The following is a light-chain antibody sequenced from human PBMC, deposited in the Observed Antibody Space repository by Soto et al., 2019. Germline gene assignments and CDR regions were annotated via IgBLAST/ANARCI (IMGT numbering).Light chain of an antibody. CDR2: DVS. Sequence: QSALTQPASVSGSPGQSITISCTGTSSDVGAYNYVSWYQQHPGKAPKLMLYDVSNRPSGVSNRFSGSKSGNTASLTISGLQAEDESEYYCSSYTSSTTVIFGGGTKLTVL. CDR1: SSDVGAYNY. CDR3: SSYTSSTTVI. V-gene: IGLV2-14*03. J-gene: IGLJ2*01.